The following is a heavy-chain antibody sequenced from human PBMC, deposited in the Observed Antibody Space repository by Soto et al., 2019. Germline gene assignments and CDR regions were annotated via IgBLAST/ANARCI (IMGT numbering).Heavy chain of an antibody. CDR3: ARTSAAGKYYYGMDV. V-gene: IGHV5-51*01. Sequence: EVQLVQSGAEVKKPGESLKISCKGSGYSFTSYWIGWVRQMPGKGLEWMGIIYPGDSDTRYSPSFQGQVTISADKSTXTAHLQWSSLKASDTAMYYCARTSAAGKYYYGMDVWGQGTTVTVSS. J-gene: IGHJ6*02. D-gene: IGHD6-13*01. CDR2: IYPGDSDT. CDR1: GYSFTSYW.